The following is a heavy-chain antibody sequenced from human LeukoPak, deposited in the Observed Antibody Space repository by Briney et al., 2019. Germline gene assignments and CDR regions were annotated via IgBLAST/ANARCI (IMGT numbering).Heavy chain of an antibody. D-gene: IGHD2-8*01. J-gene: IGHJ4*02. CDR1: GGSISSGGYY. V-gene: IGHV4-30-2*01. CDR2: IYHSGST. Sequence: PSETLSLTCTVSGGSISSGGYYWSWIRQPPGKGLEWIGYIYHSGSTYYNPSLKSRVTISVDTSKNQFSLKLSSVTAADTAVYYCARDQWFVPLDYWGQGTLVTVSS. CDR3: ARDQWFVPLDY.